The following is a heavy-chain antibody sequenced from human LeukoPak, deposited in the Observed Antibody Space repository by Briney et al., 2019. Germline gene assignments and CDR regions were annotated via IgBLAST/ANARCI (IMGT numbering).Heavy chain of an antibody. Sequence: GGSLRLSCAAAAFTFGNYAMSWVRQAPGKGLEWVSAISGSGANIHYEVSVKGRFTISRDNSKNTLYLQMNSLRAEDTAVYFCAKDFTTGGSGSYLDTYFDYWGQGTLVTVSS. V-gene: IGHV3-23*01. CDR3: AKDFTTGGSGSYLDTYFDY. CDR1: AFTFGNYA. CDR2: ISGSGANI. J-gene: IGHJ4*02. D-gene: IGHD3-10*01.